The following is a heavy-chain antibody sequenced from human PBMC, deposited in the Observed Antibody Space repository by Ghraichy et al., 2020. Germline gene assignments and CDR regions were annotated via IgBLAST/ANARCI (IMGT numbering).Heavy chain of an antibody. CDR3: ARERRSLLAAAGPFDY. J-gene: IGHJ4*02. V-gene: IGHV3-33*01. D-gene: IGHD6-13*01. CDR1: GFTFSSYG. CDR2: IWYDGSNK. Sequence: LSLTCAASGFTFSSYGMHWVRQAPGKGLEWVAVIWYDGSNKYYADSVKGRFTISRDNSKNTLYLQMNSLRAEDTAVYYCARERRSLLAAAGPFDYWGQGTLVTVSS.